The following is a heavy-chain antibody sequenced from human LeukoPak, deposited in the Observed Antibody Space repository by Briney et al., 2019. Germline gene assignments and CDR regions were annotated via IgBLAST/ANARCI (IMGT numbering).Heavy chain of an antibody. CDR3: ARESKIYDGDGYYLDY. Sequence: PSETLSLTCAVSGASISSSNWWSWVRQPPGKGLEWIGEVYHSGGTDYNPSLRSRLTISVDTSKNQFSLKLRSVTAADTAVYYCARESKIYDGDGYYLDYWGQGTLVTVSS. CDR2: VYHSGGT. CDR1: GASISSSNW. J-gene: IGHJ4*02. D-gene: IGHD3-22*01. V-gene: IGHV4-4*02.